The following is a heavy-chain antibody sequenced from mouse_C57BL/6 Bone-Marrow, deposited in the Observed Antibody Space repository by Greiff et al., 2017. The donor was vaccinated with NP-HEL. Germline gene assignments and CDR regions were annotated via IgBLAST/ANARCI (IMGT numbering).Heavy chain of an antibody. CDR1: GFTFSSYG. CDR3: ARVGNYPFAY. J-gene: IGHJ3*01. D-gene: IGHD2-1*01. V-gene: IGHV5-6*01. Sequence: EVMLVESGGDLVKPGGSLKLSCAASGFTFSSYGMSWVRQTPDKRLEWVATISSGGSYTYYPDSVKGRFTISRDNAKNTLYLQMSSLKSEDTALYCCARVGNYPFAYWGQGTLVTVSA. CDR2: ISSGGSYT.